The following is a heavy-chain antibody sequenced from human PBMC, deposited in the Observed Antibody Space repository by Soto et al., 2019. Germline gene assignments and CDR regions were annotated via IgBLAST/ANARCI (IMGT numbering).Heavy chain of an antibody. Sequence: QVQLVQSGADVKKPGASVKVSCKTSGYTFSGYFMHWLRQAPGQGLEWMGWMNPNSGGTDYAQNFQGRVSMTWDTSISTAYMELSRLRSDDTALYYCARGYYSSSWRVFDSWGQGNLVTVSS. CDR3: ARGYYSSSWRVFDS. CDR2: MNPNSGGT. J-gene: IGHJ4*02. CDR1: GYTFSGYF. V-gene: IGHV1-2*02. D-gene: IGHD6-13*01.